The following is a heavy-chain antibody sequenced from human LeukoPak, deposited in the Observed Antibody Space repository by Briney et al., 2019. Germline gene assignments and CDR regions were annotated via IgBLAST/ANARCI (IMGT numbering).Heavy chain of an antibody. V-gene: IGHV1-2*06. J-gene: IGHJ3*02. Sequence: VASVKVSCKASGYTFTGYYMHWVRQAPGQGLEWMGRINPNSGGTNYAQKFQGRVTMARDTSISTAYMELSRLRSDDTAVYYCARGSGSYAAFDIWGLGTMVTVSS. D-gene: IGHD1-26*01. CDR1: GYTFTGYY. CDR3: ARGSGSYAAFDI. CDR2: INPNSGGT.